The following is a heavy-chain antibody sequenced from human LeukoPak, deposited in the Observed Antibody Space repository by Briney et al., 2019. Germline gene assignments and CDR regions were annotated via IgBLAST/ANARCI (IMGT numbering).Heavy chain of an antibody. Sequence: GGPLRLSCAVSGFIFRRYWMHWVGQAPGKGRVWVGRINSDGSTTIYADSVKGRFTISRDNAKNTPYLQRNSLRAEDTAVYYCARRDISGYYHTSEFDPWGQGTLVTVSS. CDR1: GFIFRRYW. CDR3: ARRDISGYYHTSEFDP. CDR2: INSDGSTT. J-gene: IGHJ5*02. D-gene: IGHD3-22*01. V-gene: IGHV3-74*01.